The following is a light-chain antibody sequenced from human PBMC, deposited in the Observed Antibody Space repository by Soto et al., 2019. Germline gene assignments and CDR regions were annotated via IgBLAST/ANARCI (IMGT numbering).Light chain of an antibody. Sequence: DIQMTQSPSTLSASVGDRVTITCRASQSVSSWLAWYQQKPGKAPKLLISKASSLESGVPSRFRGSGSGTEFTLTISSLQPDDFATYNCQHFKSYLWTFGQGTKVEIK. V-gene: IGKV1-5*03. J-gene: IGKJ1*01. CDR2: KAS. CDR3: QHFKSYLWT. CDR1: QSVSSW.